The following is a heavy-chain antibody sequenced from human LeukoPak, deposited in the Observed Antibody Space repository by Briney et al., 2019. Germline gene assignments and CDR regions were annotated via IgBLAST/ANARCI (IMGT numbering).Heavy chain of an antibody. CDR1: GDSVSSNSAA. D-gene: IGHD6-13*01. CDR3: AREVGIAAAGYETGVSSPCFDP. Sequence: SQTLSLTSAISGDSVSSNSAAWNWIRQSPSRGLEWLGRTYYRSKWYNDYAVSVKSRITINPDTSKNQFSLQLNSVTPEDTAVYHCAREVGIAAAGYETGVSSPCFDPWGQGTLVTVSS. V-gene: IGHV6-1*01. J-gene: IGHJ5*02. CDR2: TYYRSKWYN.